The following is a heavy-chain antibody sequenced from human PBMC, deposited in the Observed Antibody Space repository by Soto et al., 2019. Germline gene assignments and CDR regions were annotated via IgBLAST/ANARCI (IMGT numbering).Heavy chain of an antibody. CDR1: GFTFSSYA. CDR2: ISYDGSNK. V-gene: IGHV3-30-3*01. D-gene: IGHD6-19*01. Sequence: PGGSLRLSCAASGFTFSSYAMHWVRQAPGKGLEWVSVISYDGSNKYYADSVKGRFTISRDNSKNTLYLQMNSLRAEDTAVYYCATRAPFLEAVAGTYSYGMDVWGQGTTVTVSS. J-gene: IGHJ6*02. CDR3: ATRAPFLEAVAGTYSYGMDV.